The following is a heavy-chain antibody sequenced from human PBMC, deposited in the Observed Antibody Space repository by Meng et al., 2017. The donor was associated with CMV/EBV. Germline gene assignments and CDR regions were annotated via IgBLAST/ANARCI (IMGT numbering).Heavy chain of an antibody. D-gene: IGHD3-3*01. J-gene: IGHJ6*02. CDR2: IYPGDSDT. V-gene: IGHV5-51*01. Sequence: GESLKISCKASGYSFTNYWIGWVRQMPGKGLEWMGIIYPGDSDTRYSPSFQGQVTISADNSISTAYLQWWSSLKASDTAMYYCARKSYYDFWSGPVDGMDVWGQGTTVTVSS. CDR3: ARKSYYDFWSGPVDGMDV. CDR1: GYSFTNYW.